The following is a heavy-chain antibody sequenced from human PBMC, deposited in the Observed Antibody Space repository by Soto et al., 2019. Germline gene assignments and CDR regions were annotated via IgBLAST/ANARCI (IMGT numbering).Heavy chain of an antibody. CDR2: ISHDGSNK. Sequence: ESGGGVVRPGRSLRLSCAASGFTFYKYGMHWVRQAPGKGLEWVALISHDGSNKYYVDSVKGRFTIARDNSKNTVFLQMNSLRPEDTALYFCAKDDSNRWYNYYAMDVWGQGTTVTVSS. J-gene: IGHJ6*02. CDR1: GFTFYKYG. CDR3: AKDDSNRWYNYYAMDV. V-gene: IGHV3-30*18. D-gene: IGHD3-22*01.